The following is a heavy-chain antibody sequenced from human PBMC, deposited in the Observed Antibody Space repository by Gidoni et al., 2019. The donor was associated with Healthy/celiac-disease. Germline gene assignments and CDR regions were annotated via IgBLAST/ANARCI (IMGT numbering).Heavy chain of an antibody. CDR2: ISSSSSTI. CDR3: ARYRDYDYVWGSYRLPQHDGMDV. CDR1: GFTFSSYS. Sequence: EVQLVESGGGLVQPGGSLRLSCAASGFTFSSYSMNWVRQAPGKGLEWVSYISSSSSTIYYADSVKGRFTISRDNAKNSLYLQMNSLRDEDTAVYYCARYRDYDYVWGSYRLPQHDGMDVWGQGTTVTVSS. D-gene: IGHD3-16*02. J-gene: IGHJ6*02. V-gene: IGHV3-48*02.